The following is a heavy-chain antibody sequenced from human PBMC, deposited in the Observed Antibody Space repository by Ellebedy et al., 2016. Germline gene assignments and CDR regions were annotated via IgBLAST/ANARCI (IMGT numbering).Heavy chain of an antibody. CDR3: AKDTTSGTVYFYYMDV. Sequence: GGSLRLSCPASGFTFSSYGMHWVRQAPGKGLEWVAVISYDGSNKYYADSVKGRFTISRDNAKSSLYLQMNSLRAEDTALYHCAKDTTSGTVYFYYMDVWGKGTTVTVSS. CDR1: GFTFSSYG. CDR2: ISYDGSNK. J-gene: IGHJ6*03. D-gene: IGHD3-10*01. V-gene: IGHV3-30*18.